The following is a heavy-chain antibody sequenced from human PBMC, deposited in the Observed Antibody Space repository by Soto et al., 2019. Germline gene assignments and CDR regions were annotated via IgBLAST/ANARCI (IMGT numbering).Heavy chain of an antibody. V-gene: IGHV1-2*02. CDR3: ARVPHYYGSGSYLLY. J-gene: IGHJ4*02. D-gene: IGHD3-10*01. CDR2: INPNSGGT. CDR1: GCTFTGYY. Sequence: ASVKVSCKASGCTFTGYYMHWVRQAPGQGLEWMGWINPNSGGTNYAQKFQGRVTMTRDTSISTAYMELSRLRSDDTAVYYCARVPHYYGSGSYLLYWGQGTLVTVSS.